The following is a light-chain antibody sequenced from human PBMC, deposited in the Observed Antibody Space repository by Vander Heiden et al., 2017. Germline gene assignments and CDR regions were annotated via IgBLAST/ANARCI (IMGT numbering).Light chain of an antibody. CDR2: AAS. Sequence: AIRMTQSPSSLSASTGDRVTITCRASQGISSYLAWYQQKPGKAPKLLIYAASTLQSGVPSRFSGSGSGTDFTLTISCLQSEDFATYYCQQYDSSTLTFGGGTKVEIK. CDR1: QGISSY. V-gene: IGKV1-8*01. CDR3: QQYDSSTLT. J-gene: IGKJ4*01.